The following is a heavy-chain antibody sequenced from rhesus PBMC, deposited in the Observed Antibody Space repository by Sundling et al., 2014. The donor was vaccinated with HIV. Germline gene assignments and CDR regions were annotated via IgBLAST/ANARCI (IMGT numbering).Heavy chain of an antibody. CDR3: ASPWNSWSGFDY. CDR1: GGSISSSY. Sequence: QVQLQESGPGLVKPSETLSVTCAVSGGSISSSYWSWIRQAPGKALEWIGYIHGRDSNTDYNPSLKSRVTLSVDTSKNQFSLKLSSVTAADTAVYYCASPWNSWSGFDYWGQGVLVTVSS. J-gene: IGHJ4*01. V-gene: IGHV4-169*02. D-gene: IGHD6-13*01. CDR2: IHGRDSNT.